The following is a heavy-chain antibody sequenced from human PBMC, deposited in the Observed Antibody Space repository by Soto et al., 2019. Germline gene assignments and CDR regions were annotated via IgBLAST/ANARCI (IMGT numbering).Heavy chain of an antibody. CDR1: GFTFSNAW. V-gene: IGHV3-15*01. Sequence: EVQLVESGGGLVKPGGSLRLSCAASGFTFSNAWMSWVRQAPGKGLEWVGRIKSKTDGGTTDYAAPVKGRFTISRDDSKNTLYLQMNSLKTEDTAVYYCTTESSSWYGVDPWGQGTLVTVSS. CDR3: TTESSSWYGVDP. CDR2: IKSKTDGGTT. J-gene: IGHJ5*02. D-gene: IGHD6-13*01.